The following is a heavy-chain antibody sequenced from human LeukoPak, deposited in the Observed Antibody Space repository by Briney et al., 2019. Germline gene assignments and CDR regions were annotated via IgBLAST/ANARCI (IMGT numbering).Heavy chain of an antibody. CDR3: ARGGYSYGY. CDR1: GGTFSSYA. CDR2: IIPILGIA. D-gene: IGHD5-18*01. Sequence: AVKVSCKSSGGTFSSYAISWVRQPHGQGLEWMGRIIPILGIANYAQKIQGRVTITADKSTSTAYMELSSLRSEDTAVYYCARGGYSYGYWGRGTLVTVSS. V-gene: IGHV1-69*04. J-gene: IGHJ4*02.